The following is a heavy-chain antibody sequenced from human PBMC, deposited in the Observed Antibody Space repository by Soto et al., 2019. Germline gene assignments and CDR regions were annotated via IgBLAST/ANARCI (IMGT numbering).Heavy chain of an antibody. D-gene: IGHD3-16*01. CDR1: GESFNPYF. Sequence: SETLSLTCAVSGESFNPYFWSWIRQPPGKGLEWIAEINQSGGTYYSPSLKSRVAISLDTSKNQFSLTLNSVTAAETAVYYCAVGQGGTNYWGQGTLVTVSS. J-gene: IGHJ4*02. CDR2: INQSGGT. CDR3: AVGQGGTNY. V-gene: IGHV4-34*01.